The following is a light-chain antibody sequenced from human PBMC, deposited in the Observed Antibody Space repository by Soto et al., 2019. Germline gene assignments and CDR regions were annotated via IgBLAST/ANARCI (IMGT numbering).Light chain of an antibody. CDR3: QKYNSGPFT. V-gene: IGKV1-27*01. J-gene: IGKJ3*01. CDR2: AAS. CDR1: QGISNY. Sequence: DIQMTQSPSSLSASVGDRVTITCRASQGISNYLAWYQQKPGKVPKLLIYAASTLQSGVPSRFSGSGSGSDFTLTISRLQPEDGATYYCQKYNSGPFTFGPGTKVDIK.